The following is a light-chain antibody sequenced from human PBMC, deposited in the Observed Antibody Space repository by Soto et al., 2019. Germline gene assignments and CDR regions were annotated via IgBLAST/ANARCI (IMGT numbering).Light chain of an antibody. CDR1: QSVSSSY. J-gene: IGKJ5*01. CDR2: GAS. Sequence: EIVLTQSPGPLSFPPGERATLSCRASQSVSSSYLAWYQQKPGQAPRLLIYGASSRATGIPDRFSGSGSGPDFTLTISRLDPEDFAVYYCQHYGSSPGTFGQGTLLEIK. V-gene: IGKV3-20*01. CDR3: QHYGSSPGT.